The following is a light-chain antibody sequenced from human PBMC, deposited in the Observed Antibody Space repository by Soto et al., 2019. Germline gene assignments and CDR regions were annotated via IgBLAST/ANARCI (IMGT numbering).Light chain of an antibody. V-gene: IGLV7-46*01. CDR3: LLSLPGALRI. Sequence: QAVVTQEPSLTASPGGTVTLTCGSSTGDVTSGRSPYWFQQKPGQAPRTLIYETTKKHSWTPARFSGSLLGGQAALTLSGAQPEDEADYFCLLSLPGALRIFGGGTKLTVL. CDR1: TGDVTSGRS. J-gene: IGLJ2*01. CDR2: ETT.